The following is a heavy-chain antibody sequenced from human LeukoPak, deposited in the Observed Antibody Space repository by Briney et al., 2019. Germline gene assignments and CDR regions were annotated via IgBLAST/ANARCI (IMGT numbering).Heavy chain of an antibody. D-gene: IGHD6-19*01. CDR3: ARGIRYSSGSHFDY. Sequence: KASETLSLTCTVSGVSTGNYYWSWIRQPPGEGLEWLGYIYNSGTPKYNPSLKSRVTLSVDTSKNQFSLKLRSVTAADTAVYYCARGIRYSSGSHFDYWGQGTLVTVSS. CDR1: GVSTGNYY. J-gene: IGHJ4*02. V-gene: IGHV4-59*01. CDR2: IYNSGTP.